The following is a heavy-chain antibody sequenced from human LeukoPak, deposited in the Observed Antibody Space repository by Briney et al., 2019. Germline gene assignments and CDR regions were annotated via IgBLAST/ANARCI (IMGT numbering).Heavy chain of an antibody. CDR1: GGSIGSSSYY. J-gene: IGHJ4*02. V-gene: IGHV4-39*07. D-gene: IGHD6-6*01. CDR2: IYYSGST. CDR3: VRNIYTSSYYFGY. Sequence: PSETLSLTCTVSGGSIGSSSYYWGWIRQPPGKGLEWIGSIYYSGSTYYNPSLKSRVTISVDTSKNQFSLKLSSVTAADTAVYYCVRNIYTSSYYFGYWGQGTLVTVSS.